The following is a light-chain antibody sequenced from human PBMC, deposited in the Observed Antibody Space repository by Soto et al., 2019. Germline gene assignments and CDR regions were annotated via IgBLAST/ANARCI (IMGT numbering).Light chain of an antibody. CDR2: AAS. Sequence: IQLTQSPSSLSASVGDRVTITCRASQGITSSLAWYQQKPGKAPKLLIFAASTLQSGVPSRFSGSGSGTDFTLSISSLQPEDFGSYYCQQLNSYPMTFGQGTRLEI. CDR1: QGITSS. V-gene: IGKV1-9*01. J-gene: IGKJ5*01. CDR3: QQLNSYPMT.